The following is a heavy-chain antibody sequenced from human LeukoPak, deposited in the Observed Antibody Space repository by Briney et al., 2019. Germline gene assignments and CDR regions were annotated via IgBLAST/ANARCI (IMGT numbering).Heavy chain of an antibody. V-gene: IGHV5-51*01. Sequence: GESLKISCKASGYSFITYWIGWVRQMPGKGLELMGIIYPGDSEIKYSPSFRGQVTISADKSSSTAYLQWSSLKASDTAIYYCETPTSIVTRGDLYFDYWGQGTLVTVSS. CDR3: ETPTSIVTRGDLYFDY. CDR1: GYSFITYW. J-gene: IGHJ4*02. D-gene: IGHD5-18*01. CDR2: IYPGDSEI.